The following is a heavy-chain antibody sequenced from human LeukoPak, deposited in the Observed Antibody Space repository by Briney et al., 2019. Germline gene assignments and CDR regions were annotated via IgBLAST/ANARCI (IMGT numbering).Heavy chain of an antibody. Sequence: ASVKVSCKASGYTFTGFDSIYIHWVRQVPGQGLEWMGWVNPNSGSTKFARRFQARVTMTRDTSISTVYIELNRLRSDDTGIYFCARKGVWNYVFVYWGQGSLVTVSS. V-gene: IGHV1-2*02. J-gene: IGHJ4*02. CDR1: GYTFTGFDSIY. D-gene: IGHD1-7*01. CDR2: VNPNSGST. CDR3: ARKGVWNYVFVY.